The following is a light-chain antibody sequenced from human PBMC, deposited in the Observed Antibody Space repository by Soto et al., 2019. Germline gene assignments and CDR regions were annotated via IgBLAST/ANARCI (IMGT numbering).Light chain of an antibody. Sequence: QSALTQPPSVSAAPGQKVTISCSGSSSNIGNNYVSWYQQLPGTAPKLLIYDNNKRPSGIPDRFSGSKSGTSATLGITGVQTGDEADYYCGTWDNSLSAGEVFGTGTKVTVL. CDR1: SSNIGNNY. CDR2: DNN. CDR3: GTWDNSLSAGEV. J-gene: IGLJ1*01. V-gene: IGLV1-51*01.